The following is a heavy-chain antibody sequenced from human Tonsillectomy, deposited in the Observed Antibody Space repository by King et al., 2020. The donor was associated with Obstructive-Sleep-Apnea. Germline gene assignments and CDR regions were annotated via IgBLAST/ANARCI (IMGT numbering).Heavy chain of an antibody. Sequence: QLQESGPGLVKPSETLSLTCTVSGGFISGSKYYWGWIRQPPGKGRGWIGGIYYRGSTYYNPFLKSRVTISVDTSKNQFSLKLSSVTAADTAVYFCAGNLDYDFWSDSYTHPYYFDYWGQGTLVTVSS. CDR3: AGNLDYDFWSDSYTHPYYFDY. V-gene: IGHV4-39*07. D-gene: IGHD3-3*01. J-gene: IGHJ4*02. CDR1: GGFISGSKYY. CDR2: IYYRGST.